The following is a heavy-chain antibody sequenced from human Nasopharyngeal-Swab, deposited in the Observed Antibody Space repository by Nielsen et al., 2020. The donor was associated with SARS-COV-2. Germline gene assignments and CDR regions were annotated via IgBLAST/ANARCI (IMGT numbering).Heavy chain of an antibody. V-gene: IGHV4-59*01. J-gene: IGHJ6*02. D-gene: IGHD6-6*01. Sequence: SETLSLTCTVSGGSISSYSWSWIRQPPGKGLEWIGYIYYSGSTNYNPSLKSRVTISVDTSKNQFSLKLSSVTAADTAVYYCARGSPQTYYYYGMDVWGQGTTVTVSS. CDR2: IYYSGST. CDR3: ARGSPQTYYYYGMDV. CDR1: GGSISSYS.